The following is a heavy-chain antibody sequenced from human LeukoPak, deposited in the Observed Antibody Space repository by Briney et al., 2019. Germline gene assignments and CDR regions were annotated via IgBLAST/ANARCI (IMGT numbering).Heavy chain of an antibody. CDR2: VYSSGNSGTT. V-gene: IGHV4-4*07. D-gene: IGHD2-2*01. J-gene: IGHJ3*02. CDR3: ARESRMIAFDI. Sequence: SETLSLTCTVSGGSISSYYWSWIRQPAGKGLEWIGRVYSSGNSGTTNYNPSLQSRVTVSLDTSKNQVSLKLTSVTAADTAVYFCARESRMIAFDIWGQGTMVTVSS. CDR1: GGSISSYY.